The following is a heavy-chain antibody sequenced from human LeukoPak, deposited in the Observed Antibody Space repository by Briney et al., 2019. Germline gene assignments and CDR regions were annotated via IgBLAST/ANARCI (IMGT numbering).Heavy chain of an antibody. CDR3: ARSLYYDFWSGYPDPTTPKYYYYGMDV. V-gene: IGHV3-74*01. D-gene: IGHD3-3*01. Sequence: GGSLRLSCAASAFTFSSSWMHWVRQVPEKGLLWVSRINSDGSTSRYADSVKGRFTISRDNSKNTLYLQMNSLRAEDTAVYYCARSLYYDFWSGYPDPTTPKYYYYGMDVWGQGTTVTVSS. J-gene: IGHJ6*02. CDR1: AFTFSSSW. CDR2: INSDGSTS.